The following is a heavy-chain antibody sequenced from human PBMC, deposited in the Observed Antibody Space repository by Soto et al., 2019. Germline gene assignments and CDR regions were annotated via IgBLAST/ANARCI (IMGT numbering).Heavy chain of an antibody. V-gene: IGHV4-31*03. CDR1: GGSISSGGYY. CDR2: IYYSGST. CDR3: ARTWFGELLVFDP. D-gene: IGHD3-10*01. J-gene: IGHJ5*02. Sequence: PSETLSLTCTVSGGSISSGGYYWSWIRQHPGKGLEWIGYIYYSGSTYYNPSLKSRVTISVDTSKNQFSLKLSSVTAADTAVYYCARTWFGELLVFDPWGQGTLVTVSS.